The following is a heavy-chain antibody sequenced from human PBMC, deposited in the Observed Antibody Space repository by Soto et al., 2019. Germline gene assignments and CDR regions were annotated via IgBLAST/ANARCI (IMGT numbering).Heavy chain of an antibody. Sequence: QGQLVDSGGGVVQPGRSLRLSCAAAGFTFSTYGMHWVSQAPDKGLEWVAVIWYDGSNKYYADSVKGRFTISRDNSKNTLYLQMNSLRAEDTAVYYCASEYCSGGRCYDYGMDVWGQGTTVTVSS. V-gene: IGHV3-33*01. CDR2: IWYDGSNK. J-gene: IGHJ6*02. CDR3: ASEYCSGGRCYDYGMDV. CDR1: GFTFSTYG. D-gene: IGHD2-15*01.